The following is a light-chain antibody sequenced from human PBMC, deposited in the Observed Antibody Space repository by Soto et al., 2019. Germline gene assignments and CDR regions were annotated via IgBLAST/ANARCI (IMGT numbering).Light chain of an antibody. V-gene: IGLV2-14*01. CDR2: EVT. Sequence: QSAMTEPSSVSGSTGQSITISCTGTSGDIGSYNRVSWYQQHPGKAPKLIIYEVTDRPSGVSNRFSGSKSGNTASLTISGLQAEDEAEYYCSSYTNINTRACVFGTGTKVTVL. CDR3: SSYTNINTRACV. CDR1: SGDIGSYNR. J-gene: IGLJ1*01.